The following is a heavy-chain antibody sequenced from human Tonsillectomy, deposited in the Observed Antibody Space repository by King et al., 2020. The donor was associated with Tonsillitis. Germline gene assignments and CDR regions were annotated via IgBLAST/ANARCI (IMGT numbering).Heavy chain of an antibody. CDR2: IWYDGSNK. J-gene: IGHJ4*02. CDR3: AGASPPPSSSWYWGPDY. Sequence: VQLVESGGGVVQPGRSLRLSCAASGFTFSSYGMHWVRQAPGKGLEWVAVIWYDGSNKYYADSVKGRFTISRDNSKNTLYLQMNSLRAEDTAVYYCAGASPPPSSSWYWGPDYWGQGTLVTVSS. D-gene: IGHD6-13*01. V-gene: IGHV3-33*01. CDR1: GFTFSSYG.